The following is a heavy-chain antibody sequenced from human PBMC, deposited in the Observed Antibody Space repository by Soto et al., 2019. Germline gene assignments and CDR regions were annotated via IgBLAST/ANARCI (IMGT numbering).Heavy chain of an antibody. CDR3: ARQMYYYDSSGLENYFDY. CDR1: GGSFSGYY. Sequence: SETLSLTCAVYGGSFSGYYWSWIRQPPGKGLEWIGEINHSGSTNYNPSLKGRVTISLETSKSQFSLKLSSVTAADTAVYYCARQMYYYDSSGLENYFDYWGQGTLVTVSS. V-gene: IGHV4-34*01. J-gene: IGHJ4*02. D-gene: IGHD3-22*01. CDR2: INHSGST.